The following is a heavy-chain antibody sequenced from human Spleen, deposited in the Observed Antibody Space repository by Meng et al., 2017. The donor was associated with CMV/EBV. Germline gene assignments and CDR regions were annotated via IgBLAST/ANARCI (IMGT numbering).Heavy chain of an antibody. V-gene: IGHV4-34*01. CDR3: ATGTTGFISY. D-gene: IGHD4-17*01. CDR1: GGSFSGYY. J-gene: IGHJ4*02. CDR2: INHSGST. Sequence: QVQLQQWGAGRLKPSETLSLTCAVYGGSFSGYYWSWIRQPPGKGLEWIGEINHSGSTNYNPSLKSRVTISVDTSKNQFSLKLSSVTAADTAVYYCATGTTGFISYWGQGTLVTVSS.